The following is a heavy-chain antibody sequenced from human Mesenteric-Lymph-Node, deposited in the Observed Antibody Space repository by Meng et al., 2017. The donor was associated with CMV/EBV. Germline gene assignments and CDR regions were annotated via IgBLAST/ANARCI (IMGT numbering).Heavy chain of an antibody. J-gene: IGHJ4*02. V-gene: IGHV3-23*03. Sequence: GESLKISCAASGFTFSNYAMSWVRQAPGKGPEWLSAIYGGGSSTYYADSVKGRFTISRDNSQNTLYLQMSSLRAEDTAVYYCAKVTAAAAFDYWGQGTLVTVSS. D-gene: IGHD6-13*01. CDR1: GFTFSNYA. CDR3: AKVTAAAAFDY. CDR2: IYGGGSST.